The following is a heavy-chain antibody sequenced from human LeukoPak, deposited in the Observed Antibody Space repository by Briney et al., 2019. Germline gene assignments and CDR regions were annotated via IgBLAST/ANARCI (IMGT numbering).Heavy chain of an antibody. V-gene: IGHV3-48*01. CDR1: GFTFSNYA. J-gene: IGHJ4*02. CDR2: ISSSSSTI. Sequence: GGSLRLSCAASGFTFSNYAMNWVRQAPGKGLEWVSYISSSSSTIYYADSVKGRFTISRDNAKNSLYLQMNSLRAEDTAVYYCARKQKRTFDYWGQGTLVTVSS. CDR3: ARKQKRTFDY.